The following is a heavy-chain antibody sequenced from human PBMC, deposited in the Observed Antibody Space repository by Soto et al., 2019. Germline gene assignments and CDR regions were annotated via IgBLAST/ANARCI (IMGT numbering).Heavy chain of an antibody. V-gene: IGHV4-39*01. CDR2: IYYRGNT. Sequence: QLQLQESGPGLVKPSETLSLTCSVSGDSINSDNYYWGWIRQPPGKGLEWIGSIYYRGNTYYNPSLKTRVTISLAKSKSQFSQKLNSVTAADSAVYFCARLEGLATISYYFDYWGQGTLVTVSS. CDR3: ARLEGLATISYYFDY. J-gene: IGHJ4*02. D-gene: IGHD3-9*01. CDR1: GDSINSDNYY.